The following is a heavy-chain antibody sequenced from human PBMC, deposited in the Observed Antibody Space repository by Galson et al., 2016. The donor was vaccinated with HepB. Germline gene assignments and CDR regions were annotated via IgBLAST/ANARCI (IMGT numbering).Heavy chain of an antibody. CDR1: GASIGDTDYY. Sequence: SETLSLTCTVSGASIGDTDYYWGWLRLPPGKGLEWIGSFYYSGSTYYKPSLKSRVTISVDTSKTQFSLKLKSVTAADTAVYYCASGRAKYTGGDNWFDSWGQGTLVTVSS. V-gene: IGHV4-39*01. J-gene: IGHJ5*01. CDR2: FYYSGST. D-gene: IGHD3-16*01. CDR3: ASGRAKYTGGDNWFDS.